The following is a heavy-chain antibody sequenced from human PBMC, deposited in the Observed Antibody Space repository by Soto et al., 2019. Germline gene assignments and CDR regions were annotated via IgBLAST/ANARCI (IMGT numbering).Heavy chain of an antibody. CDR2: IDSDAST. Sequence: AGGSLRLSCAASGFSFSSYAMTWVRQAPGKGLEWVSAIDSDASTYYADSVKGRFTISRDKSKGTLYLQLSSLRAEDTAVYYCAKERIPAAIINYPYGMDVWGQGTTVTVSS. J-gene: IGHJ6*02. D-gene: IGHD2-2*01. V-gene: IGHV3-23*01. CDR3: AKERIPAAIINYPYGMDV. CDR1: GFSFSSYA.